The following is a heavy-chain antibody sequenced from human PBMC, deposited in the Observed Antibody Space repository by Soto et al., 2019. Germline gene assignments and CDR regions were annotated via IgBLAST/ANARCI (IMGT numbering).Heavy chain of an antibody. V-gene: IGHV4-30-2*01. D-gene: IGHD5-12*01. J-gene: IGHJ4*02. CDR1: GGSISSGGYS. Sequence: SETLSLTCAVSGGSISSGGYSWSLIRQPPGKGLEWIGYIYHSGSTYYNPSLKSRVTISVDRSKNQFSLKLSYVTAAETAVYYCARASDIVATNFDYWGQGTLVTVSS. CDR2: IYHSGST. CDR3: ARASDIVATNFDY.